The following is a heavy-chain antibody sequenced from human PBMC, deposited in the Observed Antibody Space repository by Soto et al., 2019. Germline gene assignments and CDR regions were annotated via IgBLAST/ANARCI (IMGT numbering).Heavy chain of an antibody. CDR1: GYTFTSYG. CDR2: ISAYNGNT. J-gene: IGHJ6*02. V-gene: IGHV1-18*01. Sequence: ASVKVSCKASGYTFTSYGISWVRQAPGQGLEWMGWISAYNGNTNYAQKLQGRVTMTTDTSTSTAYMELRSLRSDDTAVYYCAGPLAYCGGYCFRAFSSSDFGIDVWHEGITITV. D-gene: IGHD2-21*01. CDR3: AGPLAYCGGYCFRAFSSSDFGIDV.